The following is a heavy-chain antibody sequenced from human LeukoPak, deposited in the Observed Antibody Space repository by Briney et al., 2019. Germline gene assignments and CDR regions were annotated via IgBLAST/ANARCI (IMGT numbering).Heavy chain of an antibody. J-gene: IGHJ4*02. CDR3: TRSTTVTLSFDF. Sequence: PGGSLRLSCTASGFTFGDYALSWVRQAPGKGLEWVGFIRSKAYGGTTEYAASVKDRFTISRDDSKSIAYLQMNSLKTEDTAVYYCTRSTTVTLSFDFWGQGTLVTVSS. CDR2: IRSKAYGGTT. CDR1: GFTFGDYA. D-gene: IGHD4-4*01. V-gene: IGHV3-49*04.